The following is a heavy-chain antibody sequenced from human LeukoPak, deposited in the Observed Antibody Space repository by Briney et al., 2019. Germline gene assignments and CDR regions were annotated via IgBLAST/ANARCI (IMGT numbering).Heavy chain of an antibody. Sequence: PSETLSLTCTVSGGSISSSSYYWGWIRQAPGKGLEWVSAISGSGGSTYYADSVKGRFTISRDNSKNTLYLQMNSLRAEDTAVYYCAKDALPISEDWFDPWGQGTLVTVSS. J-gene: IGHJ5*02. D-gene: IGHD3-9*01. CDR2: ISGSGGST. V-gene: IGHV3-23*01. CDR3: AKDALPISEDWFDP. CDR1: GGSISSSSYY.